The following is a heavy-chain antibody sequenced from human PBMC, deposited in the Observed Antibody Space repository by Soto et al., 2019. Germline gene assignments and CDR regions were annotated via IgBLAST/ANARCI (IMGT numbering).Heavy chain of an antibody. V-gene: IGHV4-59*04. CDR2: IYYGGSP. CDR3: AVPAASVAGASGTYYHDGLAV. CDR1: SGSISKYF. Sequence: SETLSLTCAGSSGSISKYFWGWIRQPPGKGLEWIGYIYYGGSPYYNPSLKSRVTISVDTSKNQFSLNLSSVTAADTAVYYCAVPAASVAGASGTYYHDGLAVWGQRTTVTGS. J-gene: IGHJ6*02. D-gene: IGHD6-19*01.